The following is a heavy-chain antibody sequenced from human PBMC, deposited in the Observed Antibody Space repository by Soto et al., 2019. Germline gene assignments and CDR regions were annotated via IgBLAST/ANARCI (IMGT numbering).Heavy chain of an antibody. CDR3: ARERSTIFGVDIYGMDV. CDR2: INHSGST. D-gene: IGHD3-3*01. Sequence: PSETLRLTWAVYGGSFSGYYCTWIRQPPGTGLEWIGEINHSGSTNYNPSLKSRVTISVDTSKNQFSLKLTSVTAADTAVYYCARERSTIFGVDIYGMDVWGQGTMVTVSS. V-gene: IGHV4-34*01. CDR1: GGSFSGYY. J-gene: IGHJ6*02.